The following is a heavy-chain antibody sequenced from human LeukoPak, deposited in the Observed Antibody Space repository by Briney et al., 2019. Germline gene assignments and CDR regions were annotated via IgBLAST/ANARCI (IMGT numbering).Heavy chain of an antibody. CDR1: GGSISSGSYY. CDR3: ARGVAVDY. J-gene: IGHJ4*02. V-gene: IGHV4-61*02. Sequence: SETLSLTCTVSGGSISSGSYYWSWIRQPAGKGLEWIGRIYTSGSTNYNPSLKSRVTISVGTSKNQFSLKLSSVTAADTAVYYCARGVAVDYWGQGTLVTVSS. D-gene: IGHD6-19*01. CDR2: IYTSGST.